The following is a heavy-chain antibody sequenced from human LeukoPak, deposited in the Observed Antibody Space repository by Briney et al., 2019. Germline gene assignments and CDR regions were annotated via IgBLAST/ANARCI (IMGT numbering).Heavy chain of an antibody. CDR2: ISHDGSQT. J-gene: IGHJ4*02. CDR3: AKDKIDGDYVTPFVY. CDR1: GFNFSSHG. Sequence: GGSLRLSCAASGFNFSSHGIHWVRQAPGKGLDWVAVISHDGSQTYYTDSAKGRFTVSRDNSKNAMYLQLNSLRVEDTAMYFCAKDKIDGDYVTPFVYWGQGTLVTVSS. V-gene: IGHV3-30*18. D-gene: IGHD4-17*01.